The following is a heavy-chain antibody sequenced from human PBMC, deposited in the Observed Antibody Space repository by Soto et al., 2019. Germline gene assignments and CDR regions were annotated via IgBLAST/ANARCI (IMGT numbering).Heavy chain of an antibody. V-gene: IGHV6-1*01. Sequence: PSQPLSLTCVISGDSVSSNSAAWNWIRQSPSRSLEWLGRTYYRSKWYNDYAVSVKSRITINPDTSKNQFSLQLNSVTPEDTAVYYCARATGTTNYYYYGMDVWGQGTTVTVSS. CDR2: TYYRSKWYN. CDR3: ARATGTTNYYYYGMDV. D-gene: IGHD1-7*01. CDR1: GDSVSSNSAA. J-gene: IGHJ6*02.